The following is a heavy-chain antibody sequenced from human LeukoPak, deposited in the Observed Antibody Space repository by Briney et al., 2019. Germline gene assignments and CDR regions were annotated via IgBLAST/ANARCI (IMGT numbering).Heavy chain of an antibody. D-gene: IGHD4-17*01. CDR2: INPNSGGT. Sequence: ASVKVSCKASGYTFTGYYMHWVRQAPGQGLEWMGWINPNSGGTNYAQKFQGRVTMTRDTSISAAYMELSRLRSDDTAVYYCARGINYGDYNDYWGQGTLVTVSS. CDR1: GYTFTGYY. V-gene: IGHV1-2*02. J-gene: IGHJ4*02. CDR3: ARGINYGDYNDY.